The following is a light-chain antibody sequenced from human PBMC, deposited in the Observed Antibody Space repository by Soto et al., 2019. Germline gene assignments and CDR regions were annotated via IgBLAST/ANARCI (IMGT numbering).Light chain of an antibody. Sequence: DIQMTQSPSSLSASVGDRVTITCRASQSISSYLNWYQQKPGKAPKLLIYAASSLQSRVPSRFNGSGSETDFTITISSLQPEDFATYYCQQSYSTPPLTFGQGKRLEIK. V-gene: IGKV1-39*01. J-gene: IGKJ5*01. CDR1: QSISSY. CDR3: QQSYSTPPLT. CDR2: AAS.